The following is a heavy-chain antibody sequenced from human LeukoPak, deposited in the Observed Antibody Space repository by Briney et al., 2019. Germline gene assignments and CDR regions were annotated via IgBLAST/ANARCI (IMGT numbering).Heavy chain of an antibody. CDR2: ISYDGSNK. V-gene: IGHV3-30*18. Sequence: GGSLRLSCAASGFTFSSYGVHWVRQAPGKGLVWVAVISYDGSNKYYADSVKGRFTISRDNSKNTLYLQMNSLRAEDTAVYYCAKSVGTYYYDSSGYYLDYWGQGTLVTVSS. D-gene: IGHD3-22*01. J-gene: IGHJ4*02. CDR1: GFTFSSYG. CDR3: AKSVGTYYYDSSGYYLDY.